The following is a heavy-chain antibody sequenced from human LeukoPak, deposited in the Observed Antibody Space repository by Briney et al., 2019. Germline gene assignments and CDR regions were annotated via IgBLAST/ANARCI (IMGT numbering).Heavy chain of an antibody. D-gene: IGHD3-10*01. CDR1: GFTVSSNY. J-gene: IGHJ4*02. CDR3: ARGPKALWFGELFY. Sequence: AGGSLRLSCAASGFTVSSNYMSWVRQAPGKGPERVSVIYSGGSTYYADSVKGRFTISRDNSKNTLYLQMNSLRAEDTAVYYCARGPKALWFGELFYWGQGTLVTVSS. V-gene: IGHV3-66*02. CDR2: IYSGGST.